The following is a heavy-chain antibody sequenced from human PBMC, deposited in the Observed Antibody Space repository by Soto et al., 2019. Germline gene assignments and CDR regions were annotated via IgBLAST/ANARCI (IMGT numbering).Heavy chain of an antibody. D-gene: IGHD3-16*01. V-gene: IGHV1-2*02. Sequence: QVQLVQSGAELRKPGASVKVSCKTSGYPFSDYYMHWVRQSPGQGPEWLGWINPKKGDTFYAQKFHGRVTLTRDTTINTVYMELTSLRSDDTAVYYCGRDGGPAFTFDHWGQGTLVIVSS. CDR3: GRDGGPAFTFDH. CDR2: INPKKGDT. J-gene: IGHJ4*02. CDR1: GYPFSDYY.